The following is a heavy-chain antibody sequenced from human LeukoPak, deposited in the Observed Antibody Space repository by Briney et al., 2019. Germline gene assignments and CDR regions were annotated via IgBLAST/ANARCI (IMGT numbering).Heavy chain of an antibody. CDR3: ARVRSNQHSESTTGTTWAYFDY. CDR1: GYTFTSYA. D-gene: IGHD1-1*01. J-gene: IGHJ4*02. Sequence: ASVKVSCKASGYTFTSYAMHWVRQAPGQRLEWMGWINAGNGNTKYSQKFQGRVTITRDTSASTAYMELSSLRSEDTAVYYCARVRSNQHSESTTGTTWAYFDYWGQGTLVTVSS. V-gene: IGHV1-3*01. CDR2: INAGNGNT.